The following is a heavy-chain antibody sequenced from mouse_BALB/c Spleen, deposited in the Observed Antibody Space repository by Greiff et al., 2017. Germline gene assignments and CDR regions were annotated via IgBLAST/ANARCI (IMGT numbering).Heavy chain of an antibody. V-gene: IGHV14-3*02. CDR3: APLTQFAY. J-gene: IGHJ3*01. D-gene: IGHD1-3*01. CDR1: GFNIKDTY. Sequence: EVQLQESGAELVKPGASVKLSCTASGFNIKDTYMHWVKQRPEQGLEWIGRIDPANGNTKYDPKFQGKATITADTSSNTAYLQLSSLTSEDTAVYYCAPLTQFAYWGQGTLVTVSA. CDR2: IDPANGNT.